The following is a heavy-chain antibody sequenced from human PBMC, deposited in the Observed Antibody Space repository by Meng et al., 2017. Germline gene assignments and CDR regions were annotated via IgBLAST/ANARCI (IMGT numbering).Heavy chain of an antibody. J-gene: IGHJ5*02. V-gene: IGHV1-2*02. Sequence: ASVKVSCKASGYSFTGYYMHWVRQAPGQGLEWMGRINPNSGGTNYAQKFQGRVTMTRDTSIITAYMELSRLRSDDTAVYYCAREGVLLWFGEVGNWFDPWGQGTLVTVSS. D-gene: IGHD3-10*01. CDR2: INPNSGGT. CDR3: AREGVLLWFGEVGNWFDP. CDR1: GYSFTGYY.